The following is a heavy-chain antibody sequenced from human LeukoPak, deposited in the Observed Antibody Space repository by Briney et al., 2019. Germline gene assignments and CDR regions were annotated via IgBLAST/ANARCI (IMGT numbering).Heavy chain of an antibody. V-gene: IGHV3-33*06. J-gene: IGHJ4*02. D-gene: IGHD1-26*01. CDR2: IWYDGSNK. CDR3: AKEEWEHYFDY. CDR1: GFTFSSYG. Sequence: GGSLRLSCAASGFTFSSYGMHWVRQAPGKGLEWVAVIWYDGSNKYYADSVKGRFTISRDNSKNTLYLQMNSLRAEDTAVYYCAKEEWEHYFDYWGQGTLVTVSS.